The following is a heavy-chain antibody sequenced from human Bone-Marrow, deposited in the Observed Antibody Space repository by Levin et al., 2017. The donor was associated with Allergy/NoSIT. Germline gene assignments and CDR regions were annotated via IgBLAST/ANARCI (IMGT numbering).Heavy chain of an antibody. CDR2: INYSGST. J-gene: IGHJ6*02. V-gene: IGHV4-61*01. CDR3: ARDEIGYKFPHQYYYGLDV. Sequence: SETLSLTCTVSGGSVGSGSYYWNWIRQFPGKELQWIGYINYSGSTIYNPSLNSRVNISFDTSKSQFFLRLSSVTAADTAVCYCARDEIGYKFPHQYYYGLDVWGQGTTVTVSS. CDR1: GGSVGSGSYY. D-gene: IGHD5-24*01.